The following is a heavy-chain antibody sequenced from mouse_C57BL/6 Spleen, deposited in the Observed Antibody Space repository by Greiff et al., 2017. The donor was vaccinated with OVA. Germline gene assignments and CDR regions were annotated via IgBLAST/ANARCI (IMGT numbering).Heavy chain of an antibody. CDR3: ASHPYYDYARGSY. Sequence: EVQLVESGGGLVKPGGSLKLSCAASGFTFSDYGMHWVRQAPEKGLEWVAYISSGSSTIYYADTVKGRFTISRDNAKNTLFLQMTSLRSEDTAMYYCASHPYYDYARGSYWGQGTSVTVSS. CDR1: GFTFSDYG. CDR2: ISSGSSTI. V-gene: IGHV5-17*01. D-gene: IGHD2-4*01. J-gene: IGHJ4*01.